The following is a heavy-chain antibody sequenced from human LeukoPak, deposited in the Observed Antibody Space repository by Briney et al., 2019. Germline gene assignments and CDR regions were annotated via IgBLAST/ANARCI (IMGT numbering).Heavy chain of an antibody. V-gene: IGHV3-30-3*01. CDR3: SASYDFWSGPGDY. J-gene: IGHJ4*02. D-gene: IGHD3-3*01. CDR2: VSNDGSNQ. CDR1: GFTFTYYA. Sequence: GRSLRLSCAASGFTFTYYAMHWVRQAPGKGLEWVSVVSNDGSNQDYTDSVKGRFIISRDDSKSTVYLQMNSLRAEDTAVYYVSASYDFWSGPGDYWGQGTLVTVSS.